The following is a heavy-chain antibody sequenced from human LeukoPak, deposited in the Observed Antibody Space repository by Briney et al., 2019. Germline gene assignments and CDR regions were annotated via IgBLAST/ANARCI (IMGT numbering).Heavy chain of an antibody. V-gene: IGHV3-53*04. CDR2: IYSGGST. CDR1: GFTVSSNY. D-gene: IGHD1-26*01. Sequence: GGSLRLSCAASGFTVSSNYMSWVRQAPGKGLEWVSVIYSGGSTYYADSVKGRFTISRHNSKNTLYLQMNSLRAEDTAVYYRARDLRRIVGATYYYYGMDVWGQGTTVTVSS. CDR3: ARDLRRIVGATYYYYGMDV. J-gene: IGHJ6*02.